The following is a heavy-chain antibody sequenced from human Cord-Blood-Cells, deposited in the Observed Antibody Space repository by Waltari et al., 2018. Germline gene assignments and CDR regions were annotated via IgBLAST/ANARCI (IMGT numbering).Heavy chain of an antibody. D-gene: IGHD3-9*01. CDR2: IYYSGST. CDR1: GGSISSRSYY. V-gene: IGHV4-39*07. Sequence: QLQLQESGPRLVKPSETLSLPGTASGGSISSRSYYWGWIRQPPGKGLEWIGSIYYSGSTYYNPSLKSRVTISVDTSKNQFSLKLSSVTAADTAVYYCALTGYYWYFDLWGRGTLVTVSS. J-gene: IGHJ2*01. CDR3: ALTGYYWYFDL.